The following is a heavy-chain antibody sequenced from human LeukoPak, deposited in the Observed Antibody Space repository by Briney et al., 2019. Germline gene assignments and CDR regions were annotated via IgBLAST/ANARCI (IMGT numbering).Heavy chain of an antibody. CDR3: ARARGGYDFDY. Sequence: GGSLRLSCAASGFTFSSSAMSWVRQAPGKGLEWVSAISNNGGYTYYADSVQGRFTISRDNAKNSLYLQLNSLRAEDTAVYYCARARGGYDFDYWGQGTLVTVSS. V-gene: IGHV3-23*01. J-gene: IGHJ4*02. D-gene: IGHD5-12*01. CDR2: ISNNGGYT. CDR1: GFTFSSSA.